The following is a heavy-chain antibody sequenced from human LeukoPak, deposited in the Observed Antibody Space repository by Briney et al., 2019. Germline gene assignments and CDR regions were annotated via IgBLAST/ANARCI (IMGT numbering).Heavy chain of an antibody. V-gene: IGHV3-33*01. Sequence: PGGSLRLSCXASGFTFXXXXXXXVRQAPGXXXXXXXXXXYDGSDKXYXDSVKXXXXXXRDKSKNTLYLQMNSLRAEDTAVYFCARDLAVGRWPLWHFDLWGRGTLVTVSS. CDR1: GFTFXXXX. CDR2: XXYDGSDK. J-gene: IGHJ2*01. D-gene: IGHD5-24*01. CDR3: ARDLAVGRWPLWHFDL.